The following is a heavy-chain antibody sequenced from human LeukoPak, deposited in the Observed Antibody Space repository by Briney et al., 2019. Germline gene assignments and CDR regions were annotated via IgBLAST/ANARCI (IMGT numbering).Heavy chain of an antibody. Sequence: GGSLRLSCAASGFTLSSYSMNWVSQAPGKGLEWVSSISSSSSYIYYADSVKGRFTISRDNAKNSLYLQMNSLRAEDTAVYYCASNSGWYGGYWGQGTLVTVSS. CDR3: ASNSGWYGGY. V-gene: IGHV3-21*01. CDR2: ISSSSSYI. J-gene: IGHJ4*02. CDR1: GFTLSSYS. D-gene: IGHD6-19*01.